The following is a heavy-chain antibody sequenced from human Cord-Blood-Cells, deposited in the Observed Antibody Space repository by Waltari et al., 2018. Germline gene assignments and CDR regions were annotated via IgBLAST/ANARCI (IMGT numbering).Heavy chain of an antibody. CDR2: IIPILGIA. CDR1: GGTFSSYA. J-gene: IGHJ5*02. V-gene: IGHV1-69*09. CDR3: ARESGDGWFDP. Sequence: QVQLVQSGAEVKKPGSSVKVSCKASGGTFSSYALSWVRQAPGQGLEWMGRIIPILGIANYAQKFQGRVTITADKSTSTAYMELSSLRSEDTAVYYCARESGDGWFDPWGQGTLVTVSS. D-gene: IGHD7-27*01.